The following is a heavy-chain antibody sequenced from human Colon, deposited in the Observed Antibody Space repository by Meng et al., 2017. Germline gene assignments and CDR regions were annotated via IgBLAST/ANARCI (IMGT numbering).Heavy chain of an antibody. CDR3: TRERGSSSYFESNY. J-gene: IGHJ4*02. CDR2: IRSKAYGGTT. CDR1: GFTSGDYA. Sequence: GGSLRLSCTVSGFTSGDYAMSWFRQAPGKGLEWVGFIRSKAYGGTTEYAASVKGRFTISRDDSKSIAYLQMNSLKTEDTAVYYCTRERGSSSYFESNYWGQGTLVTVSS. V-gene: IGHV3-49*03. D-gene: IGHD3-9*01.